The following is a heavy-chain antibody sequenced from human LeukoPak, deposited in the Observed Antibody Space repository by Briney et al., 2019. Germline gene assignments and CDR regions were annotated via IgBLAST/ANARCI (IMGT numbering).Heavy chain of an antibody. CDR2: TYYRSKWSN. CDR3: ARALGVVFDY. D-gene: IGHD2-8*01. J-gene: IGHJ4*02. Sequence: SQTLSLTCVISGDSVSSNLATWNWIRQSPSRGLEWLGRTYYRSKWSNDYAVSFNSRLTINPDTSKNHFSLQLSFVTPEDTALYFCARALGVVFDYWGQGTLVTVSS. V-gene: IGHV6-1*01. CDR1: GDSVSSNLAT.